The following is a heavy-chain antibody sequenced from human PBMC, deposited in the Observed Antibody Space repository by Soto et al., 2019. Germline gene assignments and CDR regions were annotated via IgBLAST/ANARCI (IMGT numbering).Heavy chain of an antibody. CDR2: INPSGGST. D-gene: IGHD2-2*01. Sequence: QVQLVQSGAEVKKPGASVKVSCKASGYTFTSYYMHWVRQAPGQGLEWMGIINPSGGSTSYAQKFQGRVTMTRDTSTGTVYMELSSLRSEDTAVYYCASNIVVVPAAKGGYYYGMDVWGQGTTVTVSS. CDR1: GYTFTSYY. J-gene: IGHJ6*02. CDR3: ASNIVVVPAAKGGYYYGMDV. V-gene: IGHV1-46*01.